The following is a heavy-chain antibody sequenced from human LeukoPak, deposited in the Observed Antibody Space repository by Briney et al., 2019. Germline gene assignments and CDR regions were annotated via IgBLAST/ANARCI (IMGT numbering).Heavy chain of an antibody. CDR2: IYYSGST. D-gene: IGHD6-19*01. J-gene: IGHJ4*02. V-gene: IGHV4-39*01. CDR3: ARRGSSGWYSL. Sequence: SETLSLTCTVSGGSISSSSYYWGWIRQPPGKGLEWIGSIYYSGSTYYNPSLRSRVTISVDTSRNQFSLKLSSVTAADTAVYYCARRGSSGWYSLWGQGTLVTVSS. CDR1: GGSISSSSYY.